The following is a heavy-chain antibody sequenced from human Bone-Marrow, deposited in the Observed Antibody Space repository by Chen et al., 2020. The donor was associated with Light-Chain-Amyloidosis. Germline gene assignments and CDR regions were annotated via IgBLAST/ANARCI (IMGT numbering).Heavy chain of an antibody. CDR2: IYPDDSDA. CDR3: ARRRDGYIFDS. J-gene: IGHJ4*02. V-gene: IGHV5-51*01. D-gene: IGHD5-12*01. CDR1: GYTIPNYW. Sequence: EVQLEQSGPEVKKPGESLKISCKGTGYTIPNYWIGWVRQMPGKGLEWMGVIYPDDSDARYSPSFEGQVTISADKSITTAYLQWRSLKASDTAMYYCARRRDGYIFDSWGQGTLVTVSS.